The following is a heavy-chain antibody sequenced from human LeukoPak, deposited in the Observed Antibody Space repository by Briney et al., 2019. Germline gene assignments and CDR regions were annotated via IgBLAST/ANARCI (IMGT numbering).Heavy chain of an antibody. D-gene: IGHD5-12*01. CDR2: INHSGST. V-gene: IGHV4-34*01. CDR3: AASGYEPHYYYYYYMDV. Sequence: PSETLSLTCAVYGGSFSGYYWSWIRQPPGKGLEWIGEINHSGSTNYNPSLKSRVTISVDTSKNQFSLKLSSVTAADTAVYCCAASGYEPHYYYYYYMDVWGKGTTVTVSS. CDR1: GGSFSGYY. J-gene: IGHJ6*03.